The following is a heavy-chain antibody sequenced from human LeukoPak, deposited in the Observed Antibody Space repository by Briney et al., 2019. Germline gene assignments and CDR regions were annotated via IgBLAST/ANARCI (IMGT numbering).Heavy chain of an antibody. V-gene: IGHV1-69*17. CDR1: GGTFRIYA. CDR3: ARDRRYYYDSSGYPLEY. D-gene: IGHD3-22*01. Sequence: ASVKVSYKASGGTFRIYAISWVRQAPGQGGEGMGGIIPIFGIANYAQKFQGRVTITADKSTSTAYMELSSLRSEDTAVYYCARDRRYYYDSSGYPLEYWGQGTLVTVSS. CDR2: IIPIFGIA. J-gene: IGHJ4*02.